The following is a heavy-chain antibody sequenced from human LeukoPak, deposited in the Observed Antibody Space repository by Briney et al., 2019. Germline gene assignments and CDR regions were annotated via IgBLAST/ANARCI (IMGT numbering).Heavy chain of an antibody. D-gene: IGHD3-22*01. V-gene: IGHV4-34*01. Sequence: PSETLSLPCAVYGGSFRGYYWLWIRQPPGKGLEGIGEINHSGSTNYNPSLKSRVTISVDTSKNQFSLKLSSVTAADTAVYFCARGPYSYDSSGAFDIWGQGTMVTVSS. CDR3: ARGPYSYDSSGAFDI. CDR1: GGSFRGYY. CDR2: INHSGST. J-gene: IGHJ3*02.